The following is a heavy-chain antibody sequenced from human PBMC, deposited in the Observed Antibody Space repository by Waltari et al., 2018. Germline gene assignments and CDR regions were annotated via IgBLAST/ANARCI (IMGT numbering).Heavy chain of an antibody. CDR1: GYTFTGYY. CDR2: INPNSGGT. Sequence: QVQLVQSGAEVKKPGASVKVSCKASGYTFTGYYMHWVRQAPGQGLEWMGWINPNSGGTNYAQKFQGRVTMTRETSISTAYMELSRLRSDDTAVYYCARGLLHYYDSSGPRDYWGQGTLVTVSS. J-gene: IGHJ4*02. D-gene: IGHD3-22*01. V-gene: IGHV1-2*02. CDR3: ARGLLHYYDSSGPRDY.